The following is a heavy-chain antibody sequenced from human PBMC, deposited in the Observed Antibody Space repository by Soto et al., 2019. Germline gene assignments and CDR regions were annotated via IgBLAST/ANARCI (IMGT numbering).Heavy chain of an antibody. CDR3: ARDRAYVGAIGY. CDR2: INPSGGST. Sequence: QVQLVQSGAEVKKPGASVKVSCKASGYTFTSYYMHWVRQAPGQGLEWMGIINPSGGSTSYAQKCKGRVNMTRDTSTSTVYMELSSLRSEDTAVYYCARDRAYVGAIGYWGQGTLVTVSS. CDR1: GYTFTSYY. D-gene: IGHD1-26*01. V-gene: IGHV1-46*01. J-gene: IGHJ4*02.